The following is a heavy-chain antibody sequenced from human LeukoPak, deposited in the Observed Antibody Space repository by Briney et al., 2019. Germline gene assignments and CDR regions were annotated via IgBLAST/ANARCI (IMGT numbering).Heavy chain of an antibody. Sequence: SQTLSLTCAISGDSLSSNSATWNWIRQSPSRGLGWLGRTYYRSKWYNDYAVSVKSRITINPDTSKTQVSLQLNSVTPEDTAVYYCVREYSGGWDYWGQGTLVTVSS. CDR1: GDSLSSNSAT. CDR3: VREYSGGWDY. J-gene: IGHJ4*02. CDR2: TYYRSKWYN. D-gene: IGHD2-21*01. V-gene: IGHV6-1*01.